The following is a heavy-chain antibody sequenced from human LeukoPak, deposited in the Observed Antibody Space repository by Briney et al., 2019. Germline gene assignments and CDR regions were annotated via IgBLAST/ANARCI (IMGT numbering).Heavy chain of an antibody. D-gene: IGHD2-15*01. V-gene: IGHV3-33*06. Sequence: GGSLRLSCAASGFTFSSYVMHWVRQAPGKALEWVAVIWYDGSNKYYADPVKGRFTISRDNSKNTLYLQMNSLRAEDTAVYYCAKDRLIGYYYYMDVWGKGTTVTVSS. J-gene: IGHJ6*03. CDR2: IWYDGSNK. CDR3: AKDRLIGYYYYMDV. CDR1: GFTFSSYV.